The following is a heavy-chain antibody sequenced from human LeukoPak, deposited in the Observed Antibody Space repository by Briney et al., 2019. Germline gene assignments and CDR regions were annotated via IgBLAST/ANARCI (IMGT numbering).Heavy chain of an antibody. J-gene: IGHJ6*02. CDR3: ARGSGSYGDNFFYGMDA. CDR2: NYPGDSDT. CDR1: GYSFTTYW. D-gene: IGHD1-26*01. V-gene: IGHV5-51*01. Sequence: DSLKISCKGSGYSFTTYWIVWVRQMPGKGLEWMGINYPGDSDTRYSPSFQGQVTISADKSISTAYLQWSSLKASDTAMYYCARGSGSYGDNFFYGMDAWGQGTTVTVPS.